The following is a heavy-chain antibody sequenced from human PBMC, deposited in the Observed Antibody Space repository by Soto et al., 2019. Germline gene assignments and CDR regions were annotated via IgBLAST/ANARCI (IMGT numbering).Heavy chain of an antibody. CDR3: AREMGVVVKYGMDV. CDR1: GYTFTSYG. CDR2: ISAYNGNT. J-gene: IGHJ6*02. Sequence: ASVKVSCKASGYTFTSYGISWVRQAPGQGLEWMGWISAYNGNTNYAQKLQGRVTMTTDTSTSTAYMELRSLRSDDTAVYYCAREMGVVVKYGMDVWGQRSPVTVSS. D-gene: IGHD3-3*01. V-gene: IGHV1-18*01.